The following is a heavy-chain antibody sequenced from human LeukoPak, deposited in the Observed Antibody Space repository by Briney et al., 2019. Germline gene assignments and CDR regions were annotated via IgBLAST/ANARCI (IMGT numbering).Heavy chain of an antibody. CDR2: IIPIFGTA. CDR1: GGTFSSYA. CDR3: ARATGSGGRSYYYYYYMDV. Sequence: SVKVSCKASGGTFSSYAISWVRQAPGQGLEWMGGIIPIFGTANYAQKFQGRVTITTDESTSTAYMELSSLRSEDTAVYYCARATGSGGRSYYYYYYMDVWGKGTTVTVSS. D-gene: IGHD2-15*01. V-gene: IGHV1-69*05. J-gene: IGHJ6*03.